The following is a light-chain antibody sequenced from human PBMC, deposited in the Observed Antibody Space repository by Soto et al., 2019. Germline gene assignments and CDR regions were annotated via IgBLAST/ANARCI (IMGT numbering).Light chain of an antibody. CDR3: QQYNYYSRT. J-gene: IGKJ1*01. CDR1: QTISSW. Sequence: DIHMTQSPSTLSGSVGDRVTITCRASQTISSWLAWYQQKPGKAPKLLIYKASTLKSGVPSRFSGSGSGTEFTLTISSLQPDDFATYYCQQYNYYSRTFGQGTKVDIK. CDR2: KAS. V-gene: IGKV1-5*03.